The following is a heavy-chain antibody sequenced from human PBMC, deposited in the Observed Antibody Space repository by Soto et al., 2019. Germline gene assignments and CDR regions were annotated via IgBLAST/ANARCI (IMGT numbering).Heavy chain of an antibody. CDR2: IYYSGST. D-gene: IGHD1-26*01. CDR1: GGSISSGGYY. CDR3: ARVGDYFREGVAFDI. V-gene: IGHV4-31*03. J-gene: IGHJ3*02. Sequence: QVQLQESGPGLVKPSQTLSLTCTVSGGSISSGGYYWSWIRQHPGKGLEWIGYIYYSGSTYYNPSLTRRVTRXXDXSXXQLSLKLSSVTAADTAVYYCARVGDYFREGVAFDIWGQGTMVTVSS.